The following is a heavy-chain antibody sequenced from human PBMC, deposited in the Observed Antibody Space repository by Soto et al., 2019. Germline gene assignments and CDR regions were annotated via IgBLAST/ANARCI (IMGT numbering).Heavy chain of an antibody. CDR3: ARVGPYCGGDCYSPPP. V-gene: IGHV4-34*01. J-gene: IGHJ5*02. Sequence: PSETLSLTCAVYGGSFSGYYWSWIRQPPGKGLEWIGEINHSGSTYYNPSLKSRVTISADASENHFSLKLSSVTAADTAVYYCARVGPYCGGDCYSPPPWGQGTLVTVSS. CDR1: GGSFSGYY. D-gene: IGHD2-21*02. CDR2: INHSGST.